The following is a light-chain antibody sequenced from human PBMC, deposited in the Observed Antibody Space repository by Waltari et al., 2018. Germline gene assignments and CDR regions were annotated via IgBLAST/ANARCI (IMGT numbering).Light chain of an antibody. Sequence: DVGLTQSTLSLPGTLGQPASLSCRASQSLVYTGGISYLNWFNQRPGQAPRRLIYKVSIRDSGAPDRFSGSGSGTDFTLMISSVEADDVGVYFCMQATHWAVTFGQGTRLE. CDR1: QSLVYTGGISY. J-gene: IGKJ5*01. CDR2: KVS. CDR3: MQATHWAVT. V-gene: IGKV2-30*01.